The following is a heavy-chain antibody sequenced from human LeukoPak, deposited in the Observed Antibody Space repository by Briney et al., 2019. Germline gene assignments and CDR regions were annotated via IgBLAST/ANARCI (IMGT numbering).Heavy chain of an antibody. D-gene: IGHD4-17*01. CDR2: IYYSGST. CDR1: GGSMSSSSYY. CDR3: ARLPTVTFFDY. V-gene: IGHV4-39*01. Sequence: PSETLSLTCTVSGGSMSSSSYYWGWIRQPPGKGLEWIGSIYYSGSTYYNPSLKSRVTISVDTSKNQFSLKLSSVTAADTAGYYCARLPTVTFFDYWGQGTLVTVSS. J-gene: IGHJ4*02.